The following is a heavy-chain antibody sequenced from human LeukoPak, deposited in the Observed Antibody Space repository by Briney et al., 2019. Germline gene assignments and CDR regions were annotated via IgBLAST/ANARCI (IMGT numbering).Heavy chain of an antibody. Sequence: ASVKVSCKASGYTFTSYDINWVRQATGQGLEWMGWMNPNSGNTGYAQKFQGRVTMTRNTSISTAYMELSSLRSEDTAVYYCARAFYDSSGYTIGFDIWGQGTMVTVSS. V-gene: IGHV1-8*01. CDR1: GYTFTSYD. CDR3: ARAFYDSSGYTIGFDI. J-gene: IGHJ3*02. D-gene: IGHD3-22*01. CDR2: MNPNSGNT.